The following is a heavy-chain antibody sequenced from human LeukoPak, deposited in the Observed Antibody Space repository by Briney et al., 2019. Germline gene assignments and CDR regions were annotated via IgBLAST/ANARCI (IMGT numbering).Heavy chain of an antibody. J-gene: IGHJ4*02. CDR2: IYTSGST. D-gene: IGHD5-12*01. Sequence: SETLSLTCTVSGGSISSYYWSWIRQPAGKGLEWIGRIYTSGSTNYNPSLKSRVTMSVDTSKNQFSLKLSSVTAADTAVYYCAREEGRRYSGYDSRVFDYWGQGTLVTVSS. CDR1: GGSISSYY. V-gene: IGHV4-4*07. CDR3: AREEGRRYSGYDSRVFDY.